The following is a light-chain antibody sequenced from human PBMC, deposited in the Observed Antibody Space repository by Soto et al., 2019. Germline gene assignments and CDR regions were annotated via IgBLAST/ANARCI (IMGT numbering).Light chain of an antibody. V-gene: IGKV3-15*01. CDR1: QYIGSA. CDR3: QQYGDRPRT. Sequence: IVLTQSPGTLSLSPGERATLSCRASQYIGSAVAWYHQRSGQAPRLLIFDASVRVPTTPARFSGSVSGTEFTLTISSLESEDFAVYFCQQYGDRPRTFGQGTRLEI. CDR2: DAS. J-gene: IGKJ5*01.